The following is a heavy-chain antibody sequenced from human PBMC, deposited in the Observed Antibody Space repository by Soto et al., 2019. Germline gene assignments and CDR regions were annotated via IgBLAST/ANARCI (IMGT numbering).Heavy chain of an antibody. D-gene: IGHD6-19*01. CDR1: RGTFSGYA. CDR2: MNPNSGNT. CDR3: ARGPRSGLDAFDI. V-gene: IGHV1-8*02. Sequence: ASVKVSCKASRGTFSGYAISWVRQATGQGLEWMGWMNPNSGNTGYAQKFQGRVTMTRNTSISTAYMELSSLRSEDTAVYYCARGPRSGLDAFDIWGQGTMVTVSS. J-gene: IGHJ3*02.